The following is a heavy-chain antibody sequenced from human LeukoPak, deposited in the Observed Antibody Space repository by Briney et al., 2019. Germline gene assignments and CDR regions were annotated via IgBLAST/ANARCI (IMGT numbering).Heavy chain of an antibody. Sequence: GGSLRLSCAASGFTFSSYSMNWARQAPGKGLEWVSYISSSSSTIYYADSVKGRFTISRDNAKNSLYLQMNSLRAEDTAVYYCARVLHKRNYDSSVYYGYWGQGTLVTVSS. CDR1: GFTFSSYS. J-gene: IGHJ4*02. D-gene: IGHD3-22*01. V-gene: IGHV3-48*01. CDR2: ISSSSSTI. CDR3: ARVLHKRNYDSSVYYGY.